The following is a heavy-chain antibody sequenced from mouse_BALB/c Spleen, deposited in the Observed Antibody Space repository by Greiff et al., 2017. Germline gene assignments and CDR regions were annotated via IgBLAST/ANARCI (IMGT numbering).Heavy chain of an antibody. CDR3: ARGRDSFDY. CDR1: GFTFSSYA. CDR2: ISSGGST. V-gene: IGHV5-6-5*01. J-gene: IGHJ2*01. Sequence: DVMLVESGGGLVKPGGSLKLSCAASGFTFSSYAMSWVRQTPEKRLEWVASISSGGSTYYPDSVKGRFTISRDNARNILYLQMSSLRSEDTAMYYCARGRDSFDYWGQGTTLTVSS.